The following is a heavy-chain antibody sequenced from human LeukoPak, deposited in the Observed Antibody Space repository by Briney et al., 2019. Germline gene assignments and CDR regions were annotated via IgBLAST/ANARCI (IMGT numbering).Heavy chain of an antibody. V-gene: IGHV1-69*06. D-gene: IGHD6-13*01. CDR3: AYSSSWYKADYFDY. CDR2: IIPIFGTA. J-gene: IGHJ4*02. Sequence: SVKVSCKASGGTFSSYAISWVRQAPGQGLEWMGGIIPIFGTANYAQKFQGRVTMTEDTSTDTAYMELSSLRSEDTAVYYCAYSSSWYKADYFDYWGQGTLVTVSS. CDR1: GGTFSSYA.